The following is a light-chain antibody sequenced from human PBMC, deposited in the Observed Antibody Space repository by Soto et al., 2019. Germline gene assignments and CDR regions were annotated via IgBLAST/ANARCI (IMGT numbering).Light chain of an antibody. CDR1: QGISAW. V-gene: IGKV1D-12*01. Sequence: DIQMTQPPSSVSASVGARATIICRASQGISAWLAWYQKKPGKAPKLLIYAASSLQIGVPSRFSGSGFGTDFTLTISSLQPEDFATYYCQQANSFPITFGQGTRLEIK. CDR2: AAS. J-gene: IGKJ5*01. CDR3: QQANSFPIT.